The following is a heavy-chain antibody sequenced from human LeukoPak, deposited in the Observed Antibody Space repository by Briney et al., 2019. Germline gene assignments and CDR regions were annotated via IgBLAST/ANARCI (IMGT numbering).Heavy chain of an antibody. V-gene: IGHV4-30-2*01. CDR3: ARELRSRANYYFDY. Sequence: SETLSLTCAVSGGSISSGGYSWSWIRQPPGKGLEWIGYIYHSGSTYYNPSLKSRVTMSVDTSKNQFSLKLSSVTAADTAVYYCARELRSRANYYFDYWGQGTLVTVSS. CDR2: IYHSGST. J-gene: IGHJ4*02. CDR1: GGSISSGGYS. D-gene: IGHD4-17*01.